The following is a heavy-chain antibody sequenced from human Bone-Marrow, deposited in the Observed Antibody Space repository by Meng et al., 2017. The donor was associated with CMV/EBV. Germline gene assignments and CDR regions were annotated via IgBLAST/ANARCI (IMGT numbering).Heavy chain of an antibody. CDR2: INPNSGGT. J-gene: IGHJ4*02. V-gene: IGHV1-2*02. D-gene: IGHD2-21*01. CDR1: GYTFTGYY. CDR3: ARDPAYCGGDCGY. Sequence: VSVVQSWSEVTKPGAAVRVSCKCSGYTFTGYYMHWVRQAPGQVREWMGWINPNSGGTNYAQKFQGRVTMTRDTSISTAYMELSRLRSDDTAVYYCARDPAYCGGDCGYWGQGTLVTVSS.